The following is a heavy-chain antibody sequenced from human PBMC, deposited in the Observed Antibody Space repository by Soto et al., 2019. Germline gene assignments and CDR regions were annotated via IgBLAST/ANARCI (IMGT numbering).Heavy chain of an antibody. CDR2: ISGGSSYT. J-gene: IGHJ4*02. CDR1: GFSFGDSY. D-gene: IGHD2-21*01. V-gene: IGHV3-11*06. Sequence: QVQLVESGGGLVKPGGSLRLACAASGFSFGDSYMSWVRQAPGKGLEWLSDISGGSSYTNYADSVKGRFTISRDNAKRSLYLEMNSLRVDDTAVYYCAKTIVAASGYYFDHWGQGNLVTVSS. CDR3: AKTIVAASGYYFDH.